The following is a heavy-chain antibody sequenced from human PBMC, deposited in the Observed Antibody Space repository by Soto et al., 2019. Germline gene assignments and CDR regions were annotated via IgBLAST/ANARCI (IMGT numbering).Heavy chain of an antibody. D-gene: IGHD2-2*01. CDR3: ARHVVPAANYFDY. Sequence: ASETLSVTCPVSFGSISNYYWSWILKAPGKGLEWIAYIYYSGSTNYNPSLKSRVTISLDTSKNHFSLKLSSVTAADTAVYYCARHVVPAANYFDYWGQGTLVTVSS. CDR2: IYYSGST. CDR1: FGSISNYY. J-gene: IGHJ4*02. V-gene: IGHV4-59*08.